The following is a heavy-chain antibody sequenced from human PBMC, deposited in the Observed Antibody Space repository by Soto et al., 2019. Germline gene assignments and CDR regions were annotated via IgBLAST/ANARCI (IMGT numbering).Heavy chain of an antibody. CDR1: GFTLSSYG. V-gene: IGHV3-30*18. CDR2: ISYDGSNK. Sequence: QVQLVESGGGVVQPGRSLRLSCAASGFTLSSYGMHWVRQAPGKGLEWVAVISYDGSNKYYADSVKGRFTISRDNSKNTLYLQMNSLRAEDTAVYYCAKGYSSGWYRTGEYFQHWGQGTLVTVSS. D-gene: IGHD6-19*01. CDR3: AKGYSSGWYRTGEYFQH. J-gene: IGHJ1*01.